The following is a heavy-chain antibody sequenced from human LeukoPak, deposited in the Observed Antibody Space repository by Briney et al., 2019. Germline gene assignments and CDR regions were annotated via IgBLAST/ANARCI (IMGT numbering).Heavy chain of an antibody. J-gene: IGHJ3*02. V-gene: IGHV4-39*07. D-gene: IGHD3-9*01. Sequence: PSETLSLTCTVSGGSISSSSYYWGWIRQPPGKGLEWIGSIYYSGSTYYNPSLKSRVTISVDTSKNQFSLKLSSVTAADTAVYYCARDNRRRYFEGRAFDIWGQGTMVTVSS. CDR2: IYYSGST. CDR1: GGSISSSSYY. CDR3: ARDNRRRYFEGRAFDI.